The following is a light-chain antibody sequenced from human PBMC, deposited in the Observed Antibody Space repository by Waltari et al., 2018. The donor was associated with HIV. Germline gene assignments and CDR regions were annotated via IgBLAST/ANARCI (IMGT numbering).Light chain of an antibody. Sequence: DVVMTQSPLSLPVTLGQPASISCRSSQSLVNRDGSTYLNWFQQRPGQSPRRLIYKVSNRDSGVPDRFRGSGSGTDFTLKISRVEAEDVGVYYCMQGSQWPWTFGQGTKVEIK. CDR1: QSLVNRDGSTY. CDR2: KVS. J-gene: IGKJ1*01. V-gene: IGKV2-30*01. CDR3: MQGSQWPWT.